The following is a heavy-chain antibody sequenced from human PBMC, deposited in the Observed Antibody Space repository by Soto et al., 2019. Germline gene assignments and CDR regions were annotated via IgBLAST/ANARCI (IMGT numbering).Heavy chain of an antibody. CDR1: GGSISSSNW. Sequence: SETLSLTCAVSGGSISSSNWWSWVRQPPGKGLEWIGEIYHSGSTNYNPSLKSRVTISVDKSKNQFSLKLSSVTAADTAVYYCASQFTGDYVHIPRYYGMDVWGQGTTVTVSS. D-gene: IGHD4-17*01. CDR2: IYHSGST. V-gene: IGHV4-4*02. J-gene: IGHJ6*02. CDR3: ASQFTGDYVHIPRYYGMDV.